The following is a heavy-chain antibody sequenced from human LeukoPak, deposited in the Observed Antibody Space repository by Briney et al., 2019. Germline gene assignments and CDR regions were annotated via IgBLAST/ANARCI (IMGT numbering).Heavy chain of an antibody. D-gene: IGHD3-22*01. CDR1: GFTFSSYA. J-gene: IGHJ4*02. CDR3: ARDIYYYDSSGYYFPGGSDY. CDR2: ISYDGSNK. Sequence: GGSLRLSCAASGFTFSSYAMHWVRQAPGKGLEWVAVISYDGSNKKYADSVKGRFTISRDNSKNTLYLQMNTLRVEDTAVYYCARDIYYYDSSGYYFPGGSDYWGQGTLVTVSS. V-gene: IGHV3-30*04.